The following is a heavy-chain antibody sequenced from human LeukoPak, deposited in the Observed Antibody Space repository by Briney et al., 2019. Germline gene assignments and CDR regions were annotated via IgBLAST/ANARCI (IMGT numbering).Heavy chain of an antibody. V-gene: IGHV4-61*02. Sequence: PSETLSLTCTVSGGSISSGSYYWSWIRQPAGKGLEWIGRIYTSGSTNYNPSLKSRVTISVDTSKNQFSLKLSSVTAADTAVYYCARSFSAGHFDYWGQGTLVTVSS. J-gene: IGHJ4*02. CDR1: GGSISSGSYY. CDR3: ARSFSAGHFDY. CDR2: IYTSGST. D-gene: IGHD3-3*02.